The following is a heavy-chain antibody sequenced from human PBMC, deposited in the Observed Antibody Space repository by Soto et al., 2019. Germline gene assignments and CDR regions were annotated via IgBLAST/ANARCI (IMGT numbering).Heavy chain of an antibody. Sequence: PGGSLRLSCAASGFTFSSYGMHWVRQAPGKGLEWVAVISYDGSNKYYADSVKGRFTISRDNSKNTLYLQMNSLRAEDTAVYYCAKDRPTGLGATGYYFDYWGQGTLVTVSS. CDR1: GFTFSSYG. J-gene: IGHJ4*02. CDR3: AKDRPTGLGATGYYFDY. V-gene: IGHV3-30*18. D-gene: IGHD1-26*01. CDR2: ISYDGSNK.